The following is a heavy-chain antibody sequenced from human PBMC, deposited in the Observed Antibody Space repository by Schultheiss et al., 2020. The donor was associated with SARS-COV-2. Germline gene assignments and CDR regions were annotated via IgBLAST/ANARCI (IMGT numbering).Heavy chain of an antibody. CDR1: GYSISSGYY. CDR2: IYHSGST. D-gene: IGHD6-6*01. V-gene: IGHV4-38-2*02. J-gene: IGHJ6*02. Sequence: SQTLSLTCAVSGYSISSGYYWGWIRRPPGKGLEWIGSIYHSGSTYYNPSLKSRVTISVDTSKNQFSLKLSSVTAADTAVYYCARDRSSSSYYYGMDVWGQGTTVTVSS. CDR3: ARDRSSSSYYYGMDV.